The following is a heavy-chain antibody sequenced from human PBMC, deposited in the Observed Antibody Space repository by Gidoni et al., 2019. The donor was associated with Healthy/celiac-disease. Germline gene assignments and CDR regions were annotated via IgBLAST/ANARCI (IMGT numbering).Heavy chain of an antibody. Sequence: EVQLVESGGGLVQPGGSLRLSCAASGFTFSSYAMSWVRQAPGKGLEWVSAISGSGGSTYYADSVKGRFTISRDNSKNTLYLQMNSLRAEDTAVYYCANLPRVKDSDEGSFDYWGQGTLVTVSS. D-gene: IGHD5-18*01. CDR1: GFTFSSYA. CDR3: ANLPRVKDSDEGSFDY. J-gene: IGHJ4*02. V-gene: IGHV3-23*04. CDR2: ISGSGGST.